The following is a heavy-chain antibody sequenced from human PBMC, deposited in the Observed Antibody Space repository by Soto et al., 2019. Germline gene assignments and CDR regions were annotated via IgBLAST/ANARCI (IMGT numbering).Heavy chain of an antibody. V-gene: IGHV1-18*01. CDR3: ARDSPDIVVVPAAMPVDY. CDR1: GFTFTSYA. CDR2: ISAYNGNT. Sequence: ASVKVSCKASGFTFTSYAITWVRQAPGQGLEWMGWISAYNGNTNYAQNLQGRVTMTTDSSTSTAYMELGSLTSDDTAVYYCARDSPDIVVVPAAMPVDYWGQGTLVTVSS. J-gene: IGHJ4*02. D-gene: IGHD2-2*01.